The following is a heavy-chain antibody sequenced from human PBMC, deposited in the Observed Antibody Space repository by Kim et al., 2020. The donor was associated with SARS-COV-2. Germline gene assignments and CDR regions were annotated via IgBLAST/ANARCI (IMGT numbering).Heavy chain of an antibody. V-gene: IGHV3-33*06. Sequence: GGSLRLSCAASGFAFSTYGMHWVRQAPGKGLEWVAVIWYDGRNKYYADSVKGRFTISRDNSKNTVYLEMNSLRVEDTAVYYCAKDRTDYYYGMDVWGQGTTVTVSS. CDR2: IWYDGRNK. CDR3: AKDRTDYYYGMDV. CDR1: GFAFSTYG. J-gene: IGHJ6*02.